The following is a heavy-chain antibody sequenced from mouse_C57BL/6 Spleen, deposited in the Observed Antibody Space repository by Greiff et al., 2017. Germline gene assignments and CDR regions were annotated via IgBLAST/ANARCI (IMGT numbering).Heavy chain of an antibody. V-gene: IGHV1-69*01. D-gene: IGHD2-4*01. CDR2: IDPSDSYT. CDR1: GYTFTSYW. CDR3: ARSGGNYDNAMDY. J-gene: IGHJ4*01. Sequence: QVQLQQPGAELVMPGASVKLSCKASGYTFTSYWMHWVKQRPGQGLEWIGEIDPSDSYTNYNQKFKGKSTLTVDKSSSTAYMQLSSLTSEDSAVYYCARSGGNYDNAMDYWGQGTSVTVSS.